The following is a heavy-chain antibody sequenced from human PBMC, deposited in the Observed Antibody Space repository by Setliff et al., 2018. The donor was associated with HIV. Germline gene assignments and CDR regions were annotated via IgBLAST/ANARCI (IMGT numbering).Heavy chain of an antibody. CDR2: ISSSSSYT. CDR1: GFTFSDYY. Sequence: AGGSLRLSCAASGFTFSDYYMSWIRQAPGKGLEWVSYISSSSSYTNYADSVKGRFTISRDNSKNTLYLQMNSLRAEDTAVYYCARDRPRGGGSLDAFDIWGQGTMVTVSS. D-gene: IGHD1-26*01. J-gene: IGHJ3*02. V-gene: IGHV3-11*06. CDR3: ARDRPRGGGSLDAFDI.